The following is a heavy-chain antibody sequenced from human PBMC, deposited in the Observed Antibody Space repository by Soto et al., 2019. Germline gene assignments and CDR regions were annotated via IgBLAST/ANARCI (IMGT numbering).Heavy chain of an antibody. CDR2: VYNSGSN. V-gene: IGHV4-59*08. J-gene: IGHJ5*02. Sequence: QVQLQESGPGLVKPSETLSLTCTVSGGSISSYYWHWMRQPPGKGLEWIGDVYNSGSNNYNPSLKSRVTISLNTSKNQFSLKLTSVTAADTAVYYCARRICTSISCYVPEGNWFDPWGQGTLVTVSS. CDR1: GGSISSYY. D-gene: IGHD2-2*01. CDR3: ARRICTSISCYVPEGNWFDP.